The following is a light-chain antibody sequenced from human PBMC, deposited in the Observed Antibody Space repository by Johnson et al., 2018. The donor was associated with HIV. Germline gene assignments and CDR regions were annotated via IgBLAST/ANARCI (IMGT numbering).Light chain of an antibody. CDR2: DNN. Sequence: QPVLTQPPSVSAAPGQKVTISCSGSNSNIGNSYVSWYQQLPRTAPKLLIYDNNKRPSGIPDRFSGSKSGTSATLGITGLQTGDEADYYCGTWDSSLSAGVFGTGTRVTVL. J-gene: IGLJ1*01. CDR1: NSNIGNSY. V-gene: IGLV1-51*01. CDR3: GTWDSSLSAGV.